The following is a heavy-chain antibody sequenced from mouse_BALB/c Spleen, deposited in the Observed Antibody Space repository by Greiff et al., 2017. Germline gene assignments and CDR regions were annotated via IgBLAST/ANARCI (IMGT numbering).Heavy chain of an antibody. J-gene: IGHJ3*01. V-gene: IGHV3-2*02. D-gene: IGHD1-1*01. CDR2: ISYSGST. CDR1: GYSITSDYA. Sequence: EVQLQESGPGLVKPSQSLSLTCTVTGYSITSDYAWNWIRQFPGNKLEWMGYISYSGSTSYNPSLKSRISITRDTSKNQFFLQLNSVTTEDTATYYCARNYCGSSHPWFAYWGQGTLVTVSA. CDR3: ARNYCGSSHPWFAY.